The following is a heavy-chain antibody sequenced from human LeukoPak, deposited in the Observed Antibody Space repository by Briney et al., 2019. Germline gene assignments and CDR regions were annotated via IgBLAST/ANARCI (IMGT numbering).Heavy chain of an antibody. V-gene: IGHV1-69*04. Sequence: GASVKVSCKASGGTFSSYAISWVRQAPGQRLEWMGRIIPILGIANYAQKFQGRVTITADKSTSTAYMELSSLRSEDTAVYYCARERSRGNWFDPWGQGTLVTVSS. CDR2: IIPILGIA. CDR1: GGTFSSYA. J-gene: IGHJ5*02. D-gene: IGHD2/OR15-2a*01. CDR3: ARERSRGNWFDP.